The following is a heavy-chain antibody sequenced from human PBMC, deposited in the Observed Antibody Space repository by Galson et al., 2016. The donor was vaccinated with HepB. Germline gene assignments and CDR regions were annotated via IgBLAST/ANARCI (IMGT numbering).Heavy chain of an antibody. D-gene: IGHD3-10*01. CDR3: ARLRFGSYHFFFDF. Sequence: IRQSPGQGLEWIGSIYYDGVAYYSPSLKSRLTISADTSKNQFSVRLSSMTAADTAVYYCARLRFGSYHFFFDFWGQGTLSPSP. V-gene: IGHV4-39*01. J-gene: IGHJ4*02. CDR2: IYYDGVA.